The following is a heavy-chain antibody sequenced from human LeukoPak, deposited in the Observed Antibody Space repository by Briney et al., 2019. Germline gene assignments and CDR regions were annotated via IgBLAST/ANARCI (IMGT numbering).Heavy chain of an antibody. CDR2: ITWNGGSI. V-gene: IGHV3-20*04. Sequence: GGSLRLSCAASGFTFEDYGMSWVRQAPGKGLEWVSGITWNGGSIGYADSVKGRFTMSRDNAKNSLYLQMHSLKTEDTALYYCARDYARPDYWGQGTLVTVSS. D-gene: IGHD4-17*01. CDR1: GFTFEDYG. J-gene: IGHJ4*02. CDR3: ARDYARPDY.